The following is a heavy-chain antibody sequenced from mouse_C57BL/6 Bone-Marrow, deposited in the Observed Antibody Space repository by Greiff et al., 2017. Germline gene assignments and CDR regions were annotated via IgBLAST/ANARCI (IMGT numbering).Heavy chain of an antibody. V-gene: IGHV1-26*01. J-gene: IGHJ2*01. D-gene: IGHD1-1*01. CDR1: GYTITDDY. CDR2: INPNNGGT. CDR3: ARDYYGSSWYFDY. Sequence: VQLQQSGPELVKPGASVKISCKASGYTITDDYMNWVKQSHGKSLEWIGGINPNNGGTSYNPKLKGKATLTGDRSSSTAYMELRSLTSEDYAVYYCARDYYGSSWYFDYWGQGTILTVSS.